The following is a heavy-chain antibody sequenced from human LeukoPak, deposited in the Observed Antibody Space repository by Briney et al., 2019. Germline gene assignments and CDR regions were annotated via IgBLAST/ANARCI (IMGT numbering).Heavy chain of an antibody. J-gene: IGHJ6*03. V-gene: IGHV1-8*01. CDR2: MNPNSGNT. Sequence: VASVKVSCKASGYTFTSYDINWVRQAIGQGLEWMGWMNPNSGNTGYAQKFQGRVTMTRNTSISTAYMELSSLRSEDTAVYYCARAGITMVRGVTHYYYYYYMDVWGKGTTVTISS. CDR1: GYTFTSYD. D-gene: IGHD3-10*01. CDR3: ARAGITMVRGVTHYYYYYYMDV.